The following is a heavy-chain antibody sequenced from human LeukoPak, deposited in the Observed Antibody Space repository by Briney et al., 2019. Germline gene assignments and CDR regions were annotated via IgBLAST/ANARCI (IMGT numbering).Heavy chain of an antibody. Sequence: SETLSLTCTLSGGSISTYYWSWIRQPPGRGLEWIGNIYYSGSTNYNPSLKSRVTISVDTSKNQFSLKLSSVTAADTAVYYCARGSLPYSSVGTFDYWGQGTLVTVSS. CDR2: IYYSGST. CDR3: ARGSLPYSSVGTFDY. J-gene: IGHJ4*02. V-gene: IGHV4-59*01. CDR1: GGSISTYY. D-gene: IGHD6-19*01.